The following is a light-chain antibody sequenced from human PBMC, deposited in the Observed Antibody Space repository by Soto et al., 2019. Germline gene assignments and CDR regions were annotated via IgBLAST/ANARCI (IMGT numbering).Light chain of an antibody. V-gene: IGKV3-15*01. CDR2: GAS. CDR3: QQYNNRWT. J-gene: IGKJ1*01. Sequence: EIVMTQSPATLSVSPGERATLSCRASQSVGTKLAWYQQKHGQAPRLLINGASARATGIPARFSGSGSGTEFTLTISSLQSEDFAFYFCQQYNNRWTFGQGTKVEMK. CDR1: QSVGTK.